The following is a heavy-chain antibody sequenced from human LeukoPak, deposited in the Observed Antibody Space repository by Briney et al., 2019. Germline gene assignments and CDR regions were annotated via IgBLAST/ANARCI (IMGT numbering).Heavy chain of an antibody. CDR3: ARSLRVRGVPDYMDV. Sequence: GGSLRLSCAASGFTVSSNYMTWVRQAPGKGLEWVSVIYKSAITYYADTVKGRFTISRDNSKNTLYLQMNSLRAEDTAVYYCARSLRVRGVPDYMDVWGKGTTVTVSS. CDR1: GFTVSSNY. CDR2: IYKSAIT. J-gene: IGHJ6*03. D-gene: IGHD3-10*01. V-gene: IGHV3-53*01.